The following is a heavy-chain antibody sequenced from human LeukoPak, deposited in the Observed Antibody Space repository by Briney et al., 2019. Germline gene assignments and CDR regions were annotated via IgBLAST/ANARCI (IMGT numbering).Heavy chain of an antibody. CDR1: GGTFSSYA. CDR2: IIPIFGTA. J-gene: IGHJ4*02. V-gene: IGHV1-69*06. D-gene: IGHD6-19*01. CDR3: ARGTLYRGWSYYLDF. Sequence: ASVKVSCKASGGTFSSYAISWVRQAPGQGLEWMGGIIPIFGTANYAQKFQGRVTITADKSTSTAYMELSSLRSEDTAVYYCARGTLYRGWSYYLDFWGQGSQVTVSS.